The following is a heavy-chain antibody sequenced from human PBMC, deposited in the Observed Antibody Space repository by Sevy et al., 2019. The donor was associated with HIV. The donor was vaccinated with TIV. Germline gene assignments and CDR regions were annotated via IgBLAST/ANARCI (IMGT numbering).Heavy chain of an antibody. Sequence: GESLKISCAASGFTFSSHSMKWVRQTPGKGLEWISYISGTGNTIYYADSVKGRFTISRDNAKNSLYLQLKSLRDEDTAIYYCARVPPYYDSNVSDFWGQGSLVTVSS. V-gene: IGHV3-48*02. D-gene: IGHD3-22*01. CDR2: ISGTGNTI. CDR1: GFTFSSHS. CDR3: ARVPPYYDSNVSDF. J-gene: IGHJ4*02.